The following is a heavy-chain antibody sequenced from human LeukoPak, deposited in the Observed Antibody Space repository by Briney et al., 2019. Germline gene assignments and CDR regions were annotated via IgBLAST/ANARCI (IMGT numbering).Heavy chain of an antibody. Sequence: GGSLRLSCAASGFTFSSYEMNWVRQAPGKGLEWVSYSSSSGSTIYYADSVKGRFTISRDNAKNSLYLQMNSLRAEDTAVYYCASSVLLYDSSGYDYWGQGTLVTVSS. D-gene: IGHD3-22*01. CDR2: SSSSGSTI. CDR3: ASSVLLYDSSGYDY. CDR1: GFTFSSYE. J-gene: IGHJ4*02. V-gene: IGHV3-48*03.